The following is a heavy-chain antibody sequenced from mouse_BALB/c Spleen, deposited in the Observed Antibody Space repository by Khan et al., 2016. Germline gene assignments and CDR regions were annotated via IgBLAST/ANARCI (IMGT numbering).Heavy chain of an antibody. CDR3: AEGGSSWYFDV. J-gene: IGHJ1*01. V-gene: IGHV3-2*02. D-gene: IGHD1-1*01. Sequence: EVKLLESGPGLVKPSQSLSLTCTVTGYSITSDYAWNWIRQFPGNKLEWMGYISYSGSTSYNPSLKSRISITRDTSKNQFFLQLNSVTTEDTATYYCAEGGSSWYFDVWGAGTTVTVSS. CDR1: GYSITSDYA. CDR2: ISYSGST.